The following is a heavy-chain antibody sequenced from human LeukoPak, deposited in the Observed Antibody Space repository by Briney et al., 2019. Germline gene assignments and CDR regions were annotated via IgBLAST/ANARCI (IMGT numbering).Heavy chain of an antibody. V-gene: IGHV1-69*04. D-gene: IGHD3-10*01. J-gene: IGHJ4*02. CDR2: IIPILGIA. Sequence: SVKVSCEASGGTFSSYAISWVRQAPGQGLEWMGRIIPILGIANYAQKFQGRVTITADKSTSTAYMGLSSLRSEDTAVYYCAVRGIDYWGQGTLVTVSS. CDR1: GGTFSSYA. CDR3: AVRGIDY.